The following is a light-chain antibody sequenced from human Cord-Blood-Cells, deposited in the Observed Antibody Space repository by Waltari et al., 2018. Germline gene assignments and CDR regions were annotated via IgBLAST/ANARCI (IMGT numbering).Light chain of an antibody. V-gene: IGKV3-11*01. CDR3: QQRSNWPLT. Sequence: EIVFTQSPATLSLSPGERATLSCRASPSVSSYLAWYQQKPGQAPRLLIYDASNRATGIPARFSGSGSGTDFTLTISSLEPEDFAVYYCQQRSNWPLTFGPGTKVDIK. CDR2: DAS. CDR1: PSVSSY. J-gene: IGKJ3*01.